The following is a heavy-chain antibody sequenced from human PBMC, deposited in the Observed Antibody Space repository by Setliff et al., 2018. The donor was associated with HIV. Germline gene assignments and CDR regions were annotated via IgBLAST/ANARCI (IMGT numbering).Heavy chain of an antibody. Sequence: SETLSLTCTVSSGSISSGTYYWSWIRQYPGKGLEWIGYIDYSGSTYYNPSLKSRVTISVDTSKNQFYLRLSSVTAADTAVYYCARHGSNWFDPWGQGTRVTVSS. CDR2: IDYSGST. CDR3: ARHGSNWFDP. J-gene: IGHJ5*02. V-gene: IGHV4-39*01. CDR1: SGSISSGTYY. D-gene: IGHD3-10*01.